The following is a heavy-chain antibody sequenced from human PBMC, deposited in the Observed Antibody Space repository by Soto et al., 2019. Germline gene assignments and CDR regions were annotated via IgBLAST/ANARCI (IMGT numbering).Heavy chain of an antibody. V-gene: IGHV3-53*01. J-gene: IGHJ6*02. Sequence: PGGSLRLSCAASGFTDSSNYISWVRQAPGKGLEWVSVIYIGGSTYYADSVKGRFTVSRDNSKNTLYLQMNSLRAEDTAVYYCARGRPSSWYKAYYYGMDVWGQGTTVTVSS. CDR1: GFTDSSNY. D-gene: IGHD6-13*01. CDR2: IYIGGST. CDR3: ARGRPSSWYKAYYYGMDV.